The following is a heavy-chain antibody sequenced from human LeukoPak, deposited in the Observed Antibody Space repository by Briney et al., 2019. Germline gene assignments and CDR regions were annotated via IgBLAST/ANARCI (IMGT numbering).Heavy chain of an antibody. CDR2: ISGSGGST. Sequence: GGSLRLSCAASGFTFSSYAMSWVRQAPGKGLEWVSAISGSGGSTYYADSVKGRFTISRDNSKNTLYLQMNSLRAEDTAVYYCAKDPSYDIFTGYSYFDYWGQGTLVTGSS. J-gene: IGHJ4*02. V-gene: IGHV3-23*01. CDR1: GFTFSSYA. CDR3: AKDPSYDIFTGYSYFDY. D-gene: IGHD3-9*01.